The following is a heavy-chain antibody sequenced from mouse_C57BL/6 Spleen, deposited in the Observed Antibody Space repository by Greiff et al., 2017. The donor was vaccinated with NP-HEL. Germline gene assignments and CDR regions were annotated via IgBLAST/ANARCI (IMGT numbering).Heavy chain of an antibody. D-gene: IGHD1-1*01. CDR1: GYTFTSYW. CDR2: IYPGSGST. V-gene: IGHV1-55*01. CDR3: ARKAPITPVVAGIDY. Sequence: VQLQQPGAELVKPGASVTMSCKASGYTFTSYWITWVKQRPGQGLEWIGDIYPGSGSTNYNEKFKSKATLTVDTSSSTAYMQLSSLTSEDSAVYYCARKAPITPVVAGIDYWGQGTTLTVSS. J-gene: IGHJ2*01.